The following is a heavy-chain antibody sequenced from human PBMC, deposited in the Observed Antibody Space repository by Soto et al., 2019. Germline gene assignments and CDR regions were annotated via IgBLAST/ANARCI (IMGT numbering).Heavy chain of an antibody. CDR3: AKDIHSGSYGPLDY. CDR1: GFTLSGYG. Sequence: QVQLVESGGGVVHPGRSLRLPCAASGFTLSGYGLHWVGKAPAKGLEWVAVISYDGSNKYYADSVKGRFTISRDNSKNTLYLQMNSLRAEDTAVYYCAKDIHSGSYGPLDYWGQGTLVTVSS. D-gene: IGHD1-26*01. V-gene: IGHV3-30*18. J-gene: IGHJ4*02. CDR2: ISYDGSNK.